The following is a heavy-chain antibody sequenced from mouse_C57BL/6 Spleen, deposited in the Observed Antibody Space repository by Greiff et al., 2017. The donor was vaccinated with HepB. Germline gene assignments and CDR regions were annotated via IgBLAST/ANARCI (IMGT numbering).Heavy chain of an antibody. CDR1: GYTFTSYW. D-gene: IGHD1-1*01. J-gene: IGHJ2*01. Sequence: VKLQQPGTELVKPGASVKLSCKASGYTFTSYWMHWVKQRPGQGLEWIGNINPSNGGTNYNEKFKSKATLTVDKSSSTAYMQLSSLTSEDSAVYYCARSGYYGRGGIYFDYWGQGTTLTVAS. V-gene: IGHV1-53*01. CDR2: INPSNGGT. CDR3: ARSGYYGRGGIYFDY.